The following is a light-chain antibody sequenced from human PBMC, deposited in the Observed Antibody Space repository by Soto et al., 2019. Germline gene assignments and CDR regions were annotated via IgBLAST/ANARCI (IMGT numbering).Light chain of an antibody. Sequence: QSALTQPPSASGSPGQSVAISCTGTSSDVGGYNYVSWYQQRPGKAPKLMIYEVSKRPSGVPDRFSGSKSDNTASLTVSGLQAEDEADYYCSSYAGSNIPVVFGGGIKVTVL. CDR1: SSDVGGYNY. J-gene: IGLJ2*01. CDR3: SSYAGSNIPVV. CDR2: EVS. V-gene: IGLV2-8*01.